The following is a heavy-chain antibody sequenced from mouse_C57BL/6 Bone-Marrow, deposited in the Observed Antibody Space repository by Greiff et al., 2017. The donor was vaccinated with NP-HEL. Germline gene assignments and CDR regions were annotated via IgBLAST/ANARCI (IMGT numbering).Heavy chain of an antibody. D-gene: IGHD1-1*01. CDR3: ARLGITTVVAPPYYFDY. J-gene: IGHJ2*01. V-gene: IGHV1-26*01. CDR2: INPNNGGT. CDR1: GYTFTDYY. Sequence: VQGPKDGPELVKPGASVKISCKASGYTFTDYYMNWVKQSHGKSLEWIGDINPNNGGTSYNQKFKGKATLTVDKSSSTAYMELRSLTSEDSAVYYCARLGITTVVAPPYYFDYWGQGTTLTVSS.